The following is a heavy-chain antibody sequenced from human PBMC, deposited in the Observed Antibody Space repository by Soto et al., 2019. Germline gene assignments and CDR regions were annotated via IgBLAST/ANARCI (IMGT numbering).Heavy chain of an antibody. CDR3: ARHHFGSSSDY. J-gene: IGHJ4*01. D-gene: IGHD3-10*01. CDR1: GFTFNTYS. Sequence: EVQLVESGGGLVKPGESLRLSCAASGFTFNTYSMNWVRQAPGKGLEWVSSINTGGTSIVYADSVRGRFSISRDNTNNSLYLQMNSLRAEDTAVYYCARHHFGSSSDYWGHGTLVTVSS. V-gene: IGHV3-21*01. CDR2: INTGGTSI.